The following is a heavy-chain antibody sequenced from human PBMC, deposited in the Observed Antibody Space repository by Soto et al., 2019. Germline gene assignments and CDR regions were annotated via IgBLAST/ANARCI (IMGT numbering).Heavy chain of an antibody. D-gene: IGHD6-13*01. V-gene: IGHV3-30*18. CDR3: AKVLDSSSWYIPYYYYYGMDV. Sequence: QVQLVESGGGVVQPVRSLRLSCAASGFTFSSYGMHWVRQAPGKGLEWVAVISYDGSNKYYADSVKGRFTISRDNSKNTLYLQMNSLRAEDTAVYYCAKVLDSSSWYIPYYYYYGMDVWGQGTTVTVSS. CDR1: GFTFSSYG. J-gene: IGHJ6*02. CDR2: ISYDGSNK.